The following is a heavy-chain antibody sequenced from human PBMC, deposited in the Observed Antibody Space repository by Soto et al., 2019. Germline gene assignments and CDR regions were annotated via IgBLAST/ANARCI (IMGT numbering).Heavy chain of an antibody. CDR2: ISGCGGST. Sequence: EVQLLESGGGLVQPGGSLRLSCAASGFTFSSYAMSWVRQAPGKGLEWVSAISGCGGSTYYADSVKGRFTISRDNSKNTLYLQMNSLRAEDTAVYYCAKDRGAAGYYFDYWGQGTLVTVSS. J-gene: IGHJ4*02. V-gene: IGHV3-23*01. CDR3: AKDRGAAGYYFDY. CDR1: GFTFSSYA. D-gene: IGHD6-13*01.